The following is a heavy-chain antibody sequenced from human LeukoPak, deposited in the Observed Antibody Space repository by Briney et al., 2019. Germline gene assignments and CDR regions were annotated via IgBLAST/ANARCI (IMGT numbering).Heavy chain of an antibody. CDR3: AKVLSGTLTFDH. J-gene: IGHJ4*02. CDR1: GITSTTYA. V-gene: IGHV3-23*01. Sequence: GGPLRLSCAASGITSTTYAMSWVRQAPGKGLEWVSAISDGGGSTYYADSVKGRFTISRDNSKNTLYLQMNSLRAEDTAVYYCAKVLSGTLTFDHWGQGTLVTVSS. D-gene: IGHD3-10*01. CDR2: ISDGGGST.